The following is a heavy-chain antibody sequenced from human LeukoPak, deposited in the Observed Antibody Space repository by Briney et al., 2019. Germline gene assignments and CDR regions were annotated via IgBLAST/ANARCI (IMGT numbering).Heavy chain of an antibody. V-gene: IGHV4-34*01. J-gene: IGHJ4*02. CDR2: INHSGST. D-gene: IGHD4-17*01. CDR1: GGSFSGYY. CDR3: AREGPYGDYFDYFDY. Sequence: PSETLSLTCAVYGGSFSGYYWSWIRQPPGKGLEWIGEINHSGSTNYNPSLKSRVTMSVDTSKNQFSLKLSSVTAADTAVYYCAREGPYGDYFDYFDYWGQGTLVTVSS.